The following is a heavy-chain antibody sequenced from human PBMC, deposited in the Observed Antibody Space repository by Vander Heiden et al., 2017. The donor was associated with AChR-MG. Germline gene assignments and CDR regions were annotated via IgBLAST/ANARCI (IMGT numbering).Heavy chain of an antibody. CDR3: AREHGGRTDYYYGMDV. CDR1: GGSISSGGYY. J-gene: IGHJ6*02. Sequence: QVQLQESGPGLVKPSQTLSLTCTVSGGSISSGGYYWSWIRQHPGKGLEWIGYIYYSGSTYYNPSLKSRVTISVDTSKNQFSLKLSSVTAADTAVYYCAREHGGRTDYYYGMDVWGQGTTVTVSS. CDR2: IYYSGST. V-gene: IGHV4-31*03. D-gene: IGHD1-1*01.